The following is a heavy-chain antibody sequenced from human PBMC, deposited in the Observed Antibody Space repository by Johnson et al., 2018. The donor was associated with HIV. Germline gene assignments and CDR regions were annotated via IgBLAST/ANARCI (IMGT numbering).Heavy chain of an antibody. Sequence: QVQLVESGGGVVRPGRSLRLSCAASGFTFSSYGMHWVRQAPGKGLDWVAVISYDGSNKYYADSVKGRFTISRDNAKNSLYLQMNSLRAEDTAVYYCAREGIAARLAAFDIWGQGTMVTVSS. CDR2: ISYDGSNK. J-gene: IGHJ3*02. V-gene: IGHV3-30*03. D-gene: IGHD6-6*01. CDR1: GFTFSSYG. CDR3: AREGIAARLAAFDI.